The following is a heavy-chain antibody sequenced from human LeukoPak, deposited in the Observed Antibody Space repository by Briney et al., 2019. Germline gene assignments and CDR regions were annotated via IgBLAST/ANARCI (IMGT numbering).Heavy chain of an antibody. Sequence: GGSLRLSCAASGFTFSSYGMNWVRQAPGKGLEWVSYISSSGSTIYYADSVKGRFTISRDNAKNSLYLQMNSLRVEDSAVYYCARDAGGYDSWGQGTLVTVSS. CDR1: GFTFSSYG. J-gene: IGHJ5*01. V-gene: IGHV3-48*03. D-gene: IGHD5-12*01. CDR2: ISSSGSTI. CDR3: ARDAGGYDS.